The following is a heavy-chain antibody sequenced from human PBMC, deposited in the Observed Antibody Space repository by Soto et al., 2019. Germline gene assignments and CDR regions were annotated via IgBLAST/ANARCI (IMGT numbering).Heavy chain of an antibody. V-gene: IGHV3-30-3*01. CDR2: ISFDGNII. Sequence: GGSLRLSXAASEFSFSSYAMHWIRQAPGKGLEWVAVISFDGNIIHYADSVKGRFIISGDNSKNTLYLQMHSLSGEDTAVYYCARTFDTITYYFDYWGQGTLVTVSS. CDR1: EFSFSSYA. J-gene: IGHJ4*02. CDR3: ARTFDTITYYFDY. D-gene: IGHD3-9*01.